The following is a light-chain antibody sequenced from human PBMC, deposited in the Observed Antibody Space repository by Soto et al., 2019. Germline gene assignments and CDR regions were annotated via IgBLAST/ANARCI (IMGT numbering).Light chain of an antibody. V-gene: IGKV3-11*01. CDR2: DAP. CDR1: QTVSNQ. Sequence: EIVMTQSPATLSVSPGERASLSCRASQTVSNQLAWYQQKPGQAPRLLIYDAPRRVTGIPARFSGSGSGTDFTLTLSSLEPEDFAVYYCQQRAGSSTFGQGTRLEI. CDR3: QQRAGSST. J-gene: IGKJ5*01.